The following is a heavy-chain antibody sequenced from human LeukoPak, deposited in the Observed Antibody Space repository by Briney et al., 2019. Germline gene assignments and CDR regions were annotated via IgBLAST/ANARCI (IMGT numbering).Heavy chain of an antibody. CDR1: GFTFSSYW. CDR2: INSDGSST. CDR3: ARVGSVIHLPYYYYGMDV. D-gene: IGHD3-16*02. J-gene: IGHJ6*02. Sequence: GGSLRLSCAASGFTFSSYWMHWVRQAPGKGLVWVSRINSDGSSTSYADSVKGRFTISRDNAKNTLYLQMNSLRAEDTAVYYCARVGSVIHLPYYYYGMDVWGQGTTVTVSS. V-gene: IGHV3-74*01.